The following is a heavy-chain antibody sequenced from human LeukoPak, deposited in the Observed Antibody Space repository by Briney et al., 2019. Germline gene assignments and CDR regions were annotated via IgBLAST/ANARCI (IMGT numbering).Heavy chain of an antibody. Sequence: NTSETLSLTCTVSGGPISSSSNYWGWIRQPPGKGLEWIGSIYYSGSTYYNPSLKSRVNISVDTAKNQFSLKLSSVAAADTAVYYCGRQFQWLLRVYYWGQGTLVTVSS. CDR3: GRQFQWLLRVYY. D-gene: IGHD3-22*01. J-gene: IGHJ4*02. CDR1: GGPISSSSNY. V-gene: IGHV4-39*01. CDR2: IYYSGST.